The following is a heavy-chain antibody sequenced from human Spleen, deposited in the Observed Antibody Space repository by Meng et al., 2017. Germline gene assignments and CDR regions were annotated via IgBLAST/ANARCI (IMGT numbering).Heavy chain of an antibody. CDR2: IHYSGST. CDR3: ARDDSSGYSFDN. D-gene: IGHD3-22*01. CDR1: GGSFSSGGYY. V-gene: IGHV4-31*11. Sequence: QVQLQQWGAGLLKPSETLSPTCAVYGGSFSSGGYYWSWIRQHPGKGLEWIGYIHYSGSTYYNPSLKTRVSISVDTSKKQFSLQLNSVTAADTAVYYCARDDSSGYSFDNWGQGTLVTVSS. J-gene: IGHJ4*02.